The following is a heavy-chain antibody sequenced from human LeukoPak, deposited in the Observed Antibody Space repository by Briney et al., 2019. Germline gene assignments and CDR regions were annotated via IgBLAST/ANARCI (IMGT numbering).Heavy chain of an antibody. D-gene: IGHD2-8*01. Sequence: GASVKVSCKVSGYTLTELSMHWVRQAPGKGLEWMGGFDPEDGETIYAQKFQGRVTMTRDTSISTAYMELSRLRSDDTAVYYCARGYCTNGVCDAIFQHWGQGTLVTVSS. CDR2: FDPEDGET. V-gene: IGHV1-24*01. CDR3: ARGYCTNGVCDAIFQH. CDR1: GYTLTELS. J-gene: IGHJ1*01.